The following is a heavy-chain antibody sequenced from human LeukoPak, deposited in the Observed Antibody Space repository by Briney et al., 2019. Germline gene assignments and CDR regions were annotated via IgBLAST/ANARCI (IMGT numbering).Heavy chain of an antibody. CDR1: GGTFSSSA. CDR2: IIPIFGTT. J-gene: IGHJ5*02. V-gene: IGHV1-69*05. Sequence: ASVKVSCKASGGTFSSSAISWVRQAPGQGLEWMGGIIPIFGTTNYAQKFQGRVTITTDESTGTAYMELSSLRSEDTAVYYCARLKVLRYFDSFDPWGQGALVTVSS. CDR3: ARLKVLRYFDSFDP. D-gene: IGHD3-9*01.